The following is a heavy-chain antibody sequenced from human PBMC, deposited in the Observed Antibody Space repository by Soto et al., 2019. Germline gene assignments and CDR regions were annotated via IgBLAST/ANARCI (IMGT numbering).Heavy chain of an antibody. V-gene: IGHV1-8*01. CDR3: ARDGDYFGSGRSHFDS. J-gene: IGHJ4*02. CDR1: GYTFTSYT. D-gene: IGHD3-10*01. CDR2: MSPITGNT. Sequence: GASVKVSCKASGYTFTSYTINWVRQATGQGPEYMGWMSPITGNTGYAQKFQGRVTMTRDTSKSTAYMEVTNLRSEDTAVYYCARDGDYFGSGRSHFDSWGQGTLVTVSS.